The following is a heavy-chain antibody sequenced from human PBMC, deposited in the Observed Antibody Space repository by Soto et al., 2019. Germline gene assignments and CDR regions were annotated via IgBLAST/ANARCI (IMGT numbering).Heavy chain of an antibody. CDR2: TARYGTT. Sequence: EVQLVESGGGLIQPGGSLRLSCAASGFTVSGNYITWVRQAPGKGLEWVSGITARYGTTYYADSVKGRFTISRDDSKNALHLLMNSLRAEDTAVYYCVKDRGGSYGYGLDVWGQGTTVTVSS. V-gene: IGHV3-53*01. CDR3: VKDRGGSYGYGLDV. D-gene: IGHD1-26*01. CDR1: GFTVSGNY. J-gene: IGHJ6*02.